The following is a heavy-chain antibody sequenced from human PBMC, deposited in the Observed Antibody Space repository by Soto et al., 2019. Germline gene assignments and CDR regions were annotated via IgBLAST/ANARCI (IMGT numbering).Heavy chain of an antibody. D-gene: IGHD2-8*01. V-gene: IGHV3-33*01. CDR3: TRDHCCSNGVCYVPPYYYYYYGMDV. CDR1: GSTFSSYG. CDR2: IWYDGSNK. J-gene: IGHJ6*02. Sequence: GSLRLSCAASGSTFSSYGMHWVRQAPGKGLEWVAVIWYDGSNKYYADSVKGRFTISRDNSKNTLYLQMNSLRAEDTAVYYCTRDHCCSNGVCYVPPYYYYYYGMDVWGQGTTVPSP.